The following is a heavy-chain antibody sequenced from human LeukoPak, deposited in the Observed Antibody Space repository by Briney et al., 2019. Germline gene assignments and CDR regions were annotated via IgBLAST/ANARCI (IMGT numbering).Heavy chain of an antibody. J-gene: IGHJ4*02. Sequence: SETLSLTCTVSGGSISSYYWSWIRQPPGKGLEWIGEINHYGSTNYNPSLKSRVTISVDTSKNQFSLKLSSVTAADTAVYYCARSRLWFGELFDYWGQGTLVTVSS. CDR3: ARSRLWFGELFDY. V-gene: IGHV4-34*01. CDR1: GGSISSYY. CDR2: INHYGST. D-gene: IGHD3-10*01.